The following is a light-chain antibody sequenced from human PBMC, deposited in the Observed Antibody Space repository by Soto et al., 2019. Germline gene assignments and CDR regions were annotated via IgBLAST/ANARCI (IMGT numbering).Light chain of an antibody. Sequence: QSALTQPSCMAGCPGQSITLSCTGTSSDVGGYNYVSWYQQHPGKVPKLMIYDVSNRPSGVSYRFSGSKSGNTASLTISGLQADDEADYYCSSYTSSSTRVFGTGTKVTV. CDR3: SSYTSSSTRV. V-gene: IGLV2-14*03. J-gene: IGLJ1*01. CDR2: DVS. CDR1: SSDVGGYNY.